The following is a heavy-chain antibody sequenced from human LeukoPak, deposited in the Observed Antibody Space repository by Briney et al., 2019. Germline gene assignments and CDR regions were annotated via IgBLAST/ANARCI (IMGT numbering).Heavy chain of an antibody. V-gene: IGHV4-59*08. D-gene: IGHD1-26*01. J-gene: IGHJ6*02. CDR1: GGSISRYY. Sequence: PSETLSLTCTVSGGSISRYYWSWIRQPPGKGLEWIGYIYYSGSTSYYPSLKSRVTISVDTSKNQFSLKLSSVTAADTAVYYCARQGRWSSASMDVWGQGTTVTVSS. CDR2: IYYSGST. CDR3: ARQGRWSSASMDV.